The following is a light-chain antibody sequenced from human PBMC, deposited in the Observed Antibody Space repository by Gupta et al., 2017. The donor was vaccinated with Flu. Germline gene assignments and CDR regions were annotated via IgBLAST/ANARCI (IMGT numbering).Light chain of an antibody. CDR1: KILDYRNGNNY. V-gene: IGKV2-30*01. CDR3: RQCKGWPYA. CDR2: KGS. J-gene: IGKJ2*01. Sequence: VTLVQPAFISCSTSKILDYRNGNNYLHWFQQMPGQPPRRLIYKGSNRDSGVPERFSGSGSGTDFTLKISRVEADDAGVYYCRQCKGWPYAFGQGTKLE.